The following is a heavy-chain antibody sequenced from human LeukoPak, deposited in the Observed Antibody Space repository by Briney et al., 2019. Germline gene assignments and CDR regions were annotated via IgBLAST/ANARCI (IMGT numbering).Heavy chain of an antibody. CDR1: GYSISSSNW. CDR3: ARIAAAGRGGDYYYYMDV. J-gene: IGHJ6*03. D-gene: IGHD6-13*01. CDR2: IYYSGST. V-gene: IGHV4-28*06. Sequence: PSDTLSLTCAVSGYSISSSNWWGWIRQPPGKGLEWIGYIYYSGSTNYNPSLKSRVTMSVDTPKNQFSLKLSSVTALDTAVYYCARIAAAGRGGDYYYYMDVWGKGTTVTVSS.